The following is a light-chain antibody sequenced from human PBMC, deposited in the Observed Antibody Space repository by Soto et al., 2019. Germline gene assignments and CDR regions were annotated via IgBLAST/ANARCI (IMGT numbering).Light chain of an antibody. CDR1: SSDVGGYYY. Sequence: QSVLAQPASVSGSPGQSSTISCTETSSDVGGYYYVSWYQHHPGKAPKLMIYEVSYRPSGVSNRFSGSKSANTASLTISGLQAEDEADHYCSSYTSTSIPYVFGTGTKVTVL. CDR2: EVS. CDR3: SSYTSTSIPYV. J-gene: IGLJ1*01. V-gene: IGLV2-14*01.